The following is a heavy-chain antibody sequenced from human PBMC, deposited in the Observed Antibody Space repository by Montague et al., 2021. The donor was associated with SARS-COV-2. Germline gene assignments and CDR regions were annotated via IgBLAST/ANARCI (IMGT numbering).Heavy chain of an antibody. D-gene: IGHD4-11*01. V-gene: IGHV3-66*01. CDR3: ARVVTYAFDV. CDR2: IYSDVST. J-gene: IGHJ3*01. CDR1: GFTVSSNY. Sequence: SLRLSCAASGFTVSSNYMSWVRQAPGKGLGWVSVIYSDVSTYYADSVKGRFTISRDNSKNTLHLQMNSLRAEDTAVYYCARVVTYAFDVWGQGTMVTVSS.